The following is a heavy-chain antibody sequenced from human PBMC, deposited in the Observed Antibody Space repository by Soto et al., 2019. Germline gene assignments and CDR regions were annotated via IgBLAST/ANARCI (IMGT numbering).Heavy chain of an antibody. CDR1: SSTFSSYS. J-gene: IGHJ6*02. V-gene: IGHV1-69*01. CDR2: IIPIFGTA. CDR3: ARAYSSGPYGMDV. D-gene: IGHD6-19*01. Sequence: AVKVSCKATSSTFSSYSISRLRQAPGQGLEGMGGIIPIFGTANYAQKFQGRVTITADESTSTAYMELSSLRSEDTSVYYCARAYSSGPYGMDVWGQGTTVTVSS.